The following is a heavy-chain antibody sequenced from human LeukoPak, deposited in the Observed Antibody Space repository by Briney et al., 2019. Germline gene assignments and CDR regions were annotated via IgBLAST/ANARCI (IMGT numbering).Heavy chain of an antibody. CDR1: GFTFSSYS. V-gene: IGHV3-21*01. Sequence: GSLRLSCAASGFTFSSYSMNWVRQAPGKGLEWVSSISSSSSYIYYADSVKGRFTISRDNAKNSLYLQMNSLRAEDTAVYYCARGPQLYSYGYHDYWGQGTLVTVSS. D-gene: IGHD5-18*01. CDR2: ISSSSSYI. J-gene: IGHJ4*02. CDR3: ARGPQLYSYGYHDY.